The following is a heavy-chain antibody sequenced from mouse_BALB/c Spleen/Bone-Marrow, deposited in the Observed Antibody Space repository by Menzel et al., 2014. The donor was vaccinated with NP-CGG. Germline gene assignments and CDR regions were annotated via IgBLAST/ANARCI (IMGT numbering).Heavy chain of an antibody. CDR1: GFTFSDFY. CDR2: SRNKANDYIT. Sequence: EVKLVESGGDLVQPGSSLRLSCATSGFTFSDFYMEWVRQPPGKRLEWIAASRNKANDYITEYSASVKGRFIVSRDTSQSILYLQMNALRAEDTAIYYCARGNYGSPFAYWGQGTLVTVSA. V-gene: IGHV7-1*02. D-gene: IGHD1-1*01. CDR3: ARGNYGSPFAY. J-gene: IGHJ3*01.